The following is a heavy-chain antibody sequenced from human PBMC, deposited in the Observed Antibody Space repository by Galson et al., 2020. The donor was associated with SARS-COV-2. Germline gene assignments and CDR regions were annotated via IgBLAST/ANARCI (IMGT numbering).Heavy chain of an antibody. D-gene: IGHD3-22*01. Sequence: ETSETLSLTCTVSGGSISSYYWSWIRQPPGKGLEWIGYIYYSGSTNYNPSLKSRVTISVDTSKNQFSLKLSSVTAADTAVSYCARGDTDYYDSSGYYYYFDYWGQGTLVTVSS. CDR3: ARGDTDYYDSSGYYYYFDY. V-gene: IGHV4-59*08. J-gene: IGHJ4*02. CDR2: IYYSGST. CDR1: GGSISSYY.